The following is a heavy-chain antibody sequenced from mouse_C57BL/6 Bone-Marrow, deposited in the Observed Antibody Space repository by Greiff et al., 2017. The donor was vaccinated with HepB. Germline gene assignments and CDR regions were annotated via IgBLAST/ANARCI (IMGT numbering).Heavy chain of an antibody. D-gene: IGHD2-4*01. V-gene: IGHV1-18*01. Sequence: EVQLQQSGPELVKPGASVKIPCKASGYTFTDYNMDWVKQSHGKSLEWIGDINPNNGGTIYNQKFKGKATLTVDKSSSTAYMELRSLTSEDTAVYYCARWGYDYDWFAYWGQGTLVTVSA. CDR1: GYTFTDYN. J-gene: IGHJ3*01. CDR2: INPNNGGT. CDR3: ARWGYDYDWFAY.